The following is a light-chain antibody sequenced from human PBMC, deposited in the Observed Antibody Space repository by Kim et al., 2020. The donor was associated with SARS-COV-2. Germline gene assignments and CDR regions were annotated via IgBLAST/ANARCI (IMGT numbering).Light chain of an antibody. Sequence: SYELTQPPSVSVAPGETARLTCGGSNLGSKTVHWYHQRPGQAPVLVIYYNVDRPSGIPERFSGSKSGNTATLSISKVEAGDEADYYCQVWDDGNAHVVFG. CDR1: NLGSKT. V-gene: IGLV3-21*04. J-gene: IGLJ1*01. CDR2: YNV. CDR3: QVWDDGNAHVV.